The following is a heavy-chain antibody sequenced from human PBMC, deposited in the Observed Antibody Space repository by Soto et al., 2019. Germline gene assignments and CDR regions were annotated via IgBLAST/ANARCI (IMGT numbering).Heavy chain of an antibody. CDR3: ARGVNNDAFDI. CDR2: SSAYKGRT. V-gene: IGHV1-18*01. J-gene: IGHJ3*02. Sequence: QGQLVQSGAEVKEPGASVKVSCKASGYTFTSHGITWVRQAPGQGLEWMGWSSAYKGRTDYAQDVQGIVTMITDTSTSTAYMELRSLRSDDTAMYYCARGVNNDAFDIWGQGTMVTVSS. CDR1: GYTFTSHG.